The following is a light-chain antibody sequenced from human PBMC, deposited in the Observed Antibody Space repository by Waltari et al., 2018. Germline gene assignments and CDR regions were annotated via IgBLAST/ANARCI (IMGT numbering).Light chain of an antibody. V-gene: IGLV3-1*01. CDR3: QTWDSNIFV. CDR2: ADS. J-gene: IGLJ1*01. Sequence: SFELTQPSSVSVSPGPTASIACSGDHLGTKWTSWYQQKAGQSPVLVLHADSERPSGVPGRFSAARSGDTVTLNISGTQDLDEADYYCQTWDSNIFVFGPGTKVTVL. CDR1: HLGTKW.